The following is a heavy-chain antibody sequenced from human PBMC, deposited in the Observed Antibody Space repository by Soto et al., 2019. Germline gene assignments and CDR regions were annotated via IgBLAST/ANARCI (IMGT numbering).Heavy chain of an antibody. V-gene: IGHV4-34*01. CDR1: GFFLSESC. J-gene: IGHJ5*02. D-gene: IGHD3-16*01. Sequence: SETLSLTCAFYGFFLSESCLTLIRQPPGKGLEWIGEINHVGGTNYNPSPKSRVTMSVDTSQNQFSLRLISVTAADTAMYFCVRIRYQLPSSVLWLDPWGQGTPVTVSS. CDR3: VRIRYQLPSSVLWLDP. CDR2: INHVGGT.